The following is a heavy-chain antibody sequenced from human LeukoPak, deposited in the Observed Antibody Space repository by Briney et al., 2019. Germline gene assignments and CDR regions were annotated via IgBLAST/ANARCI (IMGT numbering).Heavy chain of an antibody. CDR1: GFTFSSYA. CDR3: ARAWSRVDAFDI. V-gene: IGHV3-30*04. CDR2: ISYDAKSN. J-gene: IGHJ3*02. D-gene: IGHD2-8*02. Sequence: GGSLRLSCAASGFTFSSYAMHWVRQAPGKGLEWVAVISYDAKSNYHVDSVKGRFTISRDNAKSSLYLQMNSLRAEDTAIYFCARAWSRVDAFDIWGQGTTVTVSP.